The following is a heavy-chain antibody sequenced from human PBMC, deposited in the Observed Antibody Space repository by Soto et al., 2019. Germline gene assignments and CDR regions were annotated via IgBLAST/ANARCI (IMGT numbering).Heavy chain of an antibody. Sequence: EVQLVESGGGLVQPGGSLRLSCAASGFTFSSYWMSWVRQAPGKGLEWVANIKQDGSEKYYVDSVKGRVTISRDNAKNSLSEKKTSVSGEDPAVYYCGRGPREGIFAPWVRETLFAVPT. J-gene: IGHJ5*02. CDR3: GRGPREGIFAP. CDR1: GFTFSSYW. V-gene: IGHV3-7*01. CDR2: IKQDGSEK. D-gene: IGHD6-13*01.